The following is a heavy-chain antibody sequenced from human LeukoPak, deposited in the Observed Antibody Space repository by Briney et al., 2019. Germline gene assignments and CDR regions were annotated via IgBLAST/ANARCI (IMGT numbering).Heavy chain of an antibody. CDR1: GGSISSYY. CDR2: IYTSGST. Sequence: SETLSLTCTVSGGSISSYYWSWIRQPAGKGLEWIGRIYTSGSTNYNPSLKSRVTISVDKSKNQFSLKLSSVTAADTAVYYCAREEYYDSSVSPDVFNIGGKGKMVTVS. J-gene: IGHJ3*02. CDR3: AREEYYDSSVSPDVFNI. D-gene: IGHD3-22*01. V-gene: IGHV4-4*07.